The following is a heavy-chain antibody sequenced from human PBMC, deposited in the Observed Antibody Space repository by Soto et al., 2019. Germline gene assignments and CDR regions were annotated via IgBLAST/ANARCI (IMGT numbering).Heavy chain of an antibody. CDR2: IHIGGGT. D-gene: IGHD2-15*01. CDR1: GFTVSTNY. J-gene: IGHJ4*02. V-gene: IGHV3-66*01. CDR3: ARVMPYCSGGSCHSVDY. Sequence: EVHLVESGGGLVQPGESLKLSCVVFGFTVSTNYMTWVRQAPGKGLEWVSGIHIGGGTYYADSVDGRITISRDNSENTLYLQINHLRTADTAVYYCARVMPYCSGGSCHSVDYWGQGTL.